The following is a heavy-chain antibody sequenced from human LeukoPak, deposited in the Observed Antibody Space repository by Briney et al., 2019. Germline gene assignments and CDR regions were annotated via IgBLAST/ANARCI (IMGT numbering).Heavy chain of an antibody. D-gene: IGHD1-26*01. V-gene: IGHV1-69*01. Sequence: SVKVSCKASGGTFSSYAIIWVRQAPGQGLEWMGGIIPIFGKANYAQKFQGRVTITADEWTGTAYMELSSLGSEDRAVYHCARDSGSASYVDYWGQGTLVTVSS. CDR2: IIPIFGKA. CDR1: GGTFSSYA. J-gene: IGHJ4*02. CDR3: ARDSGSASYVDY.